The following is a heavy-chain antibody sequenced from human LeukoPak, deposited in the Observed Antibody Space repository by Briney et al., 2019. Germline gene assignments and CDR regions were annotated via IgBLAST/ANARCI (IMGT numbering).Heavy chain of an antibody. D-gene: IGHD3-10*01. CDR1: GGSISSGGYY. Sequence: SETLSLTCTVSGGSISSGGYYWSWIRQHPGKGLEWIGYIYYSGSTYYNPSLKSRVTISVDTSKNQFSLKLSSVTAADTAVYYCARRDTFRGGFDYWGQGTLVTVSS. V-gene: IGHV4-31*03. J-gene: IGHJ4*02. CDR3: ARRDTFRGGFDY. CDR2: IYYSGST.